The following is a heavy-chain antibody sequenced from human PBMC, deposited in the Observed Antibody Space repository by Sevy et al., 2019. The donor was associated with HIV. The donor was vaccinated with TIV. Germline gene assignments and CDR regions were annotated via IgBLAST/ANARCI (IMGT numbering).Heavy chain of an antibody. CDR3: ASVFYGGNRDDAFDI. CDR1: GFTFSSHE. Sequence: GGSLRLSCAASGFTFSSHEMNWVRQAPGKGLEWVSYITSSGSSMYYADSVKGRFTISRDNAKNSLYLQMNSLRAEDMAIYYCASVFYGGNRDDAFDIWGQGTMVTVSS. V-gene: IGHV3-48*03. CDR2: ITSSGSSM. D-gene: IGHD4-17*01. J-gene: IGHJ3*02.